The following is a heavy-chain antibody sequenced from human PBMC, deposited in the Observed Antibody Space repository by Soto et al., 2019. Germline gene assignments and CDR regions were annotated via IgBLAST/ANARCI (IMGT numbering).Heavy chain of an antibody. D-gene: IGHD2-2*01. CDR1: GYSISSGNY. CDR3: RSSTSCYDESCVDV. CDR2: LYHIGST. V-gene: IGHV4-38-2*01. Sequence: SETLSLTCAVSGYSISSGNYWAWIRQPPGRGLEWIGSLYHIGSTHYNTSLKSRVTISVDASKNHFSLELSSVTAADTAIYYCRSSTSCYDESCVDVWGQGTMVTVSS. J-gene: IGHJ6*02.